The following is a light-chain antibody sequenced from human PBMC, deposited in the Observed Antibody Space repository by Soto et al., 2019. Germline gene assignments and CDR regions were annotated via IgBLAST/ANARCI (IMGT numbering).Light chain of an antibody. V-gene: IGKV3-11*01. Sequence: EIVMTQSPATLSVSPGERATLSCRASQSVSSYLAWYQQKPGQAPRLLIYDASNRATGIPARFSGSGSGTDFTLTISSLEPEDFAVYYCQQRSNWPPITFGQGTLEIK. CDR3: QQRSNWPPIT. J-gene: IGKJ5*01. CDR2: DAS. CDR1: QSVSSY.